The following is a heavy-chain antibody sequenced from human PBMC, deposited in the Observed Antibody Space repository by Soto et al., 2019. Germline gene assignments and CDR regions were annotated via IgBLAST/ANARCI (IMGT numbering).Heavy chain of an antibody. CDR2: ISAYNGNT. CDR3: AREVKRYALVAPSDYDAFDI. J-gene: IGHJ3*02. D-gene: IGHD2-15*01. Sequence: VSVKVSCKASGYTFTSYGISWVRQAPGQGLEWMGWISAYNGNTNYAQKLQGRVTMTTDTSTSTAYMELRSLRSDDTAVYYCAREVKRYALVAPSDYDAFDIWGQGTMVTVSS. CDR1: GYTFTSYG. V-gene: IGHV1-18*01.